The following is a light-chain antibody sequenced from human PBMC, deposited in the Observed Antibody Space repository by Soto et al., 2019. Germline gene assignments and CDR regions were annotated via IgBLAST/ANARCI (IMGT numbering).Light chain of an antibody. J-gene: IGLJ7*01. CDR2: EVS. Sequence: SVLTQPASVSGSPGQSITISCSGSSGDVGNYDLVSWYQQIPGKAPQLMIFEVSRRPSRVSDRFSGSKSGNTASLTISGLQAEDEGDFYCCSYAGNGAWVFGGGTQLTVL. CDR1: SGDVGNYDL. V-gene: IGLV2-23*02. CDR3: CSYAGNGAWV.